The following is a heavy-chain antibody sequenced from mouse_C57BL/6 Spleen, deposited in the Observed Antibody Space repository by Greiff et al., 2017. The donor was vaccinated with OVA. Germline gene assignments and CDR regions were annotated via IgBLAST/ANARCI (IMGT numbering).Heavy chain of an antibody. V-gene: IGHV2-9-1*01. CDR2: IWTGGGT. J-gene: IGHJ2*01. Sequence: VQRVESGPGLVAPSQSLSITCTVSGFSLTSYAISWVRQPPGKGLEWLGVIWTGGGTNYNSALKSRLSISKDNSKSQVFLKMNSLQTDDTARYYCARKGYDYDGGYFDYWGQGTTLTVSS. D-gene: IGHD2-4*01. CDR3: ARKGYDYDGGYFDY. CDR1: GFSLTSYA.